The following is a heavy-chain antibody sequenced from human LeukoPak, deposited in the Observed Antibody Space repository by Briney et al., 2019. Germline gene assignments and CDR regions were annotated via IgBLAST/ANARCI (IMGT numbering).Heavy chain of an antibody. V-gene: IGHV4-34*01. J-gene: IGHJ4*02. CDR2: INHSGST. CDR3: ARTTMYSRRIDY. D-gene: IGHD6-13*01. Sequence: PSETLSLTCAVYGGSFSGYYWSWIRQPPGKGLEWIGEINHSGSTNYNPSLKSRVTISVDTSKNQFSLKLSSVTAADTAMYYCARTTMYSRRIDYWGQGTLVTVSS. CDR1: GGSFSGYY.